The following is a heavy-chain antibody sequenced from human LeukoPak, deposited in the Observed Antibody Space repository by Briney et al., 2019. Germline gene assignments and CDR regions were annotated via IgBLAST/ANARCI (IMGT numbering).Heavy chain of an antibody. CDR3: AREGTYDSSGYYIDY. D-gene: IGHD3-22*01. CDR1: GYTFTSYY. V-gene: IGHV1-46*01. CDR2: INPSGGST. Sequence: SVKVSCKASGYTFTSYYMHWVRQAPGQGLEWMGIINPSGGSTKYAQKFQGRFTMTRDTSTSTVYMEVSSLTSEDTAVYYCAREGTYDSSGYYIDYWGQGTLVTVSS. J-gene: IGHJ4*02.